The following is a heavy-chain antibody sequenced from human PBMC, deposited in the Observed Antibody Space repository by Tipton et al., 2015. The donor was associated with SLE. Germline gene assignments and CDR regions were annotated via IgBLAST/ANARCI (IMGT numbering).Heavy chain of an antibody. Sequence: TLSLTCTVSGGSISSYYWSWIRQTPGKGLEWIGSIYYSGSTYYNPSLKSRVTISVDTSKNQFSLKLSSVTAADTAVYYCARDLAARGGHYFDYWGQGTLVTVSS. J-gene: IGHJ4*02. CDR3: ARDLAARGGHYFDY. D-gene: IGHD6-6*01. V-gene: IGHV4-59*01. CDR1: GGSISSYY. CDR2: IYYSGST.